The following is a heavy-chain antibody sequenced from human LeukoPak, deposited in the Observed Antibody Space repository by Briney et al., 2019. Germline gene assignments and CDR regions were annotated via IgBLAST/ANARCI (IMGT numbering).Heavy chain of an antibody. CDR3: ARAYYDSSGYYYGIFAFDI. V-gene: IGHV4-39*07. Sequence: PSETLSLTCTVSGGSISSSSYYWGWIRQPPGKGLEWIGSIYYSGSTYYNPSLKSRVTISVDTSKNQFSLKLSSVTAADTAVYYCARAYYDSSGYYYGIFAFDIWGQGTMVTVSS. D-gene: IGHD3-22*01. CDR2: IYYSGST. CDR1: GGSISSSSYY. J-gene: IGHJ3*02.